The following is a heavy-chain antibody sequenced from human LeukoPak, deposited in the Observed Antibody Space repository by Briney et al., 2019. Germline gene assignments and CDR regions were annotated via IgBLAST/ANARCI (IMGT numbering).Heavy chain of an antibody. CDR3: AKGYYYDSSGYYYGDAFDI. J-gene: IGHJ3*02. V-gene: IGHV3-23*01. CDR1: GFTFSAYA. D-gene: IGHD3-22*01. CDR2: ISGSGGTT. Sequence: QPGGSLRLSCAASGFTFSAYAMAWVRQAPGKGLEWVSTISGSGGTTYSAASVKGRFTISRDHSKNILYLQVNSLRGGDTAVYYCAKGYYYDSSGYYYGDAFDIWGQGTMVTVSS.